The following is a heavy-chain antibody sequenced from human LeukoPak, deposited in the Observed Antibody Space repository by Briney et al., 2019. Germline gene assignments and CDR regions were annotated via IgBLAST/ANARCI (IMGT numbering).Heavy chain of an antibody. CDR2: IYYSGST. Sequence: PSETLSLTCTVSGGSISSYYWSWIRQPPGKGLEWIGYIYYSGSTNYNPSLKSRVTISVDTSKNQFSLKLSSVTAAYTAVYYCARHRYYYYGMDVWGQGTTVTVSS. J-gene: IGHJ6*02. CDR1: GGSISSYY. V-gene: IGHV4-59*08. CDR3: ARHRYYYYGMDV.